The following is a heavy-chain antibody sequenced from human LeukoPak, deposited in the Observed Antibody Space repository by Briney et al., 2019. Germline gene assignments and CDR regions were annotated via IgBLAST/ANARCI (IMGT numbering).Heavy chain of an antibody. CDR2: IKPNSGGT. CDR1: GYTFTGHY. J-gene: IGHJ5*02. Sequence: GASVKVSCAASGYTFTGHYMHWVRQAPGQGLEWMGWIKPNSGGTNYAQEFKGRVTMTRDTSISTAYMELTRLRTDDTAVYYCARVRDIVVVPAANVGFDPWGQGPLVTVSS. CDR3: ARVRDIVVVPAANVGFDP. V-gene: IGHV1-2*02. D-gene: IGHD2-2*01.